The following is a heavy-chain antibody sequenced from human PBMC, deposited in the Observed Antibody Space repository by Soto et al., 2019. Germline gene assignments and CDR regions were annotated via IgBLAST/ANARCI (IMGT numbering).Heavy chain of an antibody. J-gene: IGHJ6*04. D-gene: IGHD2-15*01. Sequence: EVQLVESGGGLVQPGGSLRLSCAASGFTVSSKYMSWVRQAPGKGLEWVSLIQSGGATYYADSVKGRFTISRDTSENTVHLQMDSLRAEDTAVYYCARDDVLCEGGRCYGVPLEVWGKGTTVTVSS. V-gene: IGHV3-66*01. CDR1: GFTVSSKY. CDR2: IQSGGAT. CDR3: ARDDVLCEGGRCYGVPLEV.